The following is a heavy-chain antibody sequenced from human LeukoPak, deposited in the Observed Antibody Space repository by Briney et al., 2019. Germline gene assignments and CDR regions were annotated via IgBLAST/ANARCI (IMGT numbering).Heavy chain of an antibody. J-gene: IGHJ6*02. V-gene: IGHV4-59*01. CDR3: ARENYYGMEV. CDR1: GVSNSGNY. CDR2: IYYIGST. Sequence: SETLSLTCAVSGVSNSGNYWSWIRQPPGKGLEWIGYIYYIGSTNYNPSLKSRVTMSVDTSKNQSSLKLNSVTAADTAVYYCARENYYGMEVWGQGTTVTVSS.